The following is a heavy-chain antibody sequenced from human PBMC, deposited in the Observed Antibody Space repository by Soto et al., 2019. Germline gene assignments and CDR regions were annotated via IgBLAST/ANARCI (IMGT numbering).Heavy chain of an antibody. D-gene: IGHD1-1*01. Sequence: PGGSLRLSCAASGFTFSSYSMNWVRQAPGKGPEWVSSISSRSSYIYYADTVKGRFTISRDNAKNSLYLQMNSLRAEDTAVYYCARDWYNWNEKFDYWGQGTLVTVSS. V-gene: IGHV3-21*01. CDR3: ARDWYNWNEKFDY. J-gene: IGHJ4*02. CDR1: GFTFSSYS. CDR2: ISSRSSYI.